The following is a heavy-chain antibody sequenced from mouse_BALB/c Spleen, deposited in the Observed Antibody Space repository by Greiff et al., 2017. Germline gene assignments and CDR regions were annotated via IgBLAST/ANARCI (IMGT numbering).Heavy chain of an antibody. J-gene: IGHJ3*01. CDR2: INPGSGGT. V-gene: IGHV1-54*01. CDR1: GYAFTNYL. CDR3: ARQYGNTWFAY. Sequence: VQLQQSGAELVRPGTSVKVSCKASGYAFTNYLIEWVKQRPGQGLEWIGVINPGSGGTNYNEKFKGKATLTADKSSSTAYMQLSSLTSDDSAVYFCARQYGNTWFAYWGQGTLVTVSA. D-gene: IGHD2-10*02.